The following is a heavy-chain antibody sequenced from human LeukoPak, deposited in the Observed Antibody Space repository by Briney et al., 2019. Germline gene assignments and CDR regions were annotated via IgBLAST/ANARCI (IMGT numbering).Heavy chain of an antibody. CDR2: ISSSSSFI. CDR3: ARGVPSFGELLDY. J-gene: IGHJ4*02. Sequence: PGGSLRLSCAASGFTFSSYSMNWVRQAPGKGLEWVSYISSSSSFIYYADSVKGRFTISRDNANNSLYLQMNSLRAEDTAVYYCARGVPSFGELLDYWGQGTLVTVSS. D-gene: IGHD3-10*01. V-gene: IGHV3-48*01. CDR1: GFTFSSYS.